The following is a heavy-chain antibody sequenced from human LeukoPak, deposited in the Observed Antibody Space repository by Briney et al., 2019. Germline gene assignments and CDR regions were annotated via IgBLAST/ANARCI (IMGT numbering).Heavy chain of an antibody. CDR1: GGSFSGYY. CDR2: INHSGST. J-gene: IGHJ1*01. CDR3: ARHPSGGDGYNLYFQH. V-gene: IGHV4-34*01. D-gene: IGHD5-24*01. Sequence: SETLSLTCAVYGGSFSGYYWSWIRQPPGKGLEWIGEINHSGSTNYNPSLKSRVTISVDTSKNQFSLKLSSETAADTAVYYCARHPSGGDGYNLYFQHWGQGTLVTVSS.